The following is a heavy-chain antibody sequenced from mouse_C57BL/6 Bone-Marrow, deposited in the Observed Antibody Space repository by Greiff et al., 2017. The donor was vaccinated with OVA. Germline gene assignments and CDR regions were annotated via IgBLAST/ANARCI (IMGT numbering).Heavy chain of an antibody. CDR1: GFNIKDDY. V-gene: IGHV14-4*01. Sequence: EVQLQQSGAELVRPGASVKLSCTASGFNIKDDYMHWVKQRPEQGLEWIGWIDPENGDTEYASKFQGKATITADTSSNTAYLQLSSLTSEDTAVYYCTTGSAWFAYWGQGTRVTVSA. CDR3: TTGSAWFAY. CDR2: IDPENGDT. J-gene: IGHJ3*01.